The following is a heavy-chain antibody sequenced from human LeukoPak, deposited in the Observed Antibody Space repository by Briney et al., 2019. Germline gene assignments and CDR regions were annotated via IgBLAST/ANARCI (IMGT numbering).Heavy chain of an antibody. J-gene: IGHJ6*02. Sequence: GGSLRLSCAASGFTFSSYSMTWVRQAPGKGLEWVSYISSSSSTIYYADSVKGRFTISRDNAKNSLYLQMNSLRDEDTAVYYCARERSENYDFWSGPINYYYGMDVWGQGTTVTVSS. CDR3: ARERSENYDFWSGPINYYYGMDV. CDR1: GFTFSSYS. V-gene: IGHV3-48*02. D-gene: IGHD3-3*01. CDR2: ISSSSSTI.